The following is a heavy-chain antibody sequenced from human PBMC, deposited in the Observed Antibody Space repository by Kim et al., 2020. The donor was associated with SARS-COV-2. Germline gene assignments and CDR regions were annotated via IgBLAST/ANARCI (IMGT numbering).Heavy chain of an antibody. Sequence: GGSLRLSCAASGFTFSNAWMSWVRQAPGKGLEWVGRIKSKTDGGTTDYAAPVKGRFTISRDDSKNTLYLQMNSLKTEDTAVYYCTTGDTMVRGVIEEVQSLSDLWGRGTLVTVSS. J-gene: IGHJ2*01. CDR3: TTGDTMVRGVIEEVQSLSDL. V-gene: IGHV3-15*01. CDR1: GFTFSNAW. CDR2: IKSKTDGGTT. D-gene: IGHD3-10*01.